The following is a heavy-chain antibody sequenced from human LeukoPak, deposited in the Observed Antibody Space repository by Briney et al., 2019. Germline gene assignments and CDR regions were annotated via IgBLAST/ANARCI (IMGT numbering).Heavy chain of an antibody. Sequence: SETLSLTCTVSGGSISSSGYYWSWIRQPAGKGLEWIGRIYTSGSTNYNPSLKSRVTMSVDTSKNQFSLKLSSVTAADTAVYYCASTRLGYCSSTSCYIPRFQHWGQGTLVTVSS. V-gene: IGHV4-61*02. CDR3: ASTRLGYCSSTSCYIPRFQH. CDR1: GGSISSSGYY. CDR2: IYTSGST. D-gene: IGHD2-2*02. J-gene: IGHJ1*01.